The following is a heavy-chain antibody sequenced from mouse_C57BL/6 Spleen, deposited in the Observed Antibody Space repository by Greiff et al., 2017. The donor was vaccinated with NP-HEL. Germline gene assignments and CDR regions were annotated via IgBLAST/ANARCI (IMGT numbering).Heavy chain of an antibody. V-gene: IGHV1-5*01. D-gene: IGHD2-5*01. CDR1: GYTFTSYW. CDR3: TRSSNYFSWFAY. Sequence: VQLQQSGTVLARPGASVKMSCKTSGYTFTSYWMHWVKQRPGQGLEWIGAIYPGNSDTSYNQKFKGKAKLTAVTSASTAYMELSSLTNEDSAVYYCTRSSNYFSWFAYWGQGTLVTVSA. CDR2: IYPGNSDT. J-gene: IGHJ3*01.